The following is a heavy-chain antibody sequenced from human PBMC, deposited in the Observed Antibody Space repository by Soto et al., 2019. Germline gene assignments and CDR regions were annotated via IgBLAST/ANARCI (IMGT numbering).Heavy chain of an antibody. Sequence: PGGSLRLSCAASGFTFSSYWMHWVRQAPGKGLVWVSRINSDGSSTSYADSVKGRFTISRDNAKNTLYLQMNSLRAEDTAVYYCARDSFETPYYDILTGYPKFDYWGQGTLVTVSS. CDR2: INSDGSST. J-gene: IGHJ4*02. CDR3: ARDSFETPYYDILTGYPKFDY. CDR1: GFTFSSYW. D-gene: IGHD3-9*01. V-gene: IGHV3-74*01.